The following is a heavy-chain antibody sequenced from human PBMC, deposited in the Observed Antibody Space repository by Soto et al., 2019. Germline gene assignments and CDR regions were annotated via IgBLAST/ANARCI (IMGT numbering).Heavy chain of an antibody. D-gene: IGHD4-17*01. CDR1: GFTFSSYG. J-gene: IGHJ6*02. CDR2: ISSSSSYI. Sequence: EVQLVESGGGLVKPGGSLRLSCAASGFTFSSYGMNWVRQAPGKGLEWVSSISSSSSYIYYADSVKGRFTISRDNAKNSLYLQVNSLRAEDAAVYYCASRPIDCGEYVTGLYYGMDVWGQGTTVTVSS. V-gene: IGHV3-21*01. CDR3: ASRPIDCGEYVTGLYYGMDV.